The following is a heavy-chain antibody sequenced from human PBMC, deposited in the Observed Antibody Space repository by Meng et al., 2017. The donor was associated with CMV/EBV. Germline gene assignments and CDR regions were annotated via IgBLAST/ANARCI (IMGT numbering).Heavy chain of an antibody. CDR2: ISWDGGST. J-gene: IGHJ4*02. Sequence: GGSLRLSCAASGFTFDDYAMYWVRQAPGKGLEWVSLISWDGGSTYYADSVKGRFTISRDNSKNSLYLQMNSLRAEDTALYYCAKDRSRDGYKIFDYWGQGTLVTVSS. CDR1: GFTFDDYA. V-gene: IGHV3-43D*03. CDR3: AKDRSRDGYKIFDY. D-gene: IGHD5-24*01.